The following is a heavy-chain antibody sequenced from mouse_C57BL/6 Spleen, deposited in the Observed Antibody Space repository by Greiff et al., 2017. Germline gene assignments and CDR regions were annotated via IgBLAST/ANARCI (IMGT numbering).Heavy chain of an antibody. CDR2: INPNNGGT. V-gene: IGHV1-26*01. CDR3: ANPPADARLLPWFAY. CDR1: GYTFTDYY. J-gene: IGHJ3*01. Sequence: EVQLQQSGPELVKPGASVKISCKASGYTFTDYYMNWVKQSHGKSLEWIGDINPNNGGTSYNQQFKGKATLTVDKSSSTAYMELRSLTSEDSAVYYCANPPADARLLPWFAYWGQGTLVTVSA. D-gene: IGHD2-3*01.